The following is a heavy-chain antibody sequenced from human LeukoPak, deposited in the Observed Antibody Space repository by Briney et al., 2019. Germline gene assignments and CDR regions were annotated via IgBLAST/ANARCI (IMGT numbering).Heavy chain of an antibody. CDR3: ARDESVTGPSTFDY. J-gene: IGHJ4*02. CDR1: GFTFRRYW. CDR2: INTDGSDT. D-gene: IGHD6-19*01. V-gene: IGHV3-74*01. Sequence: GGSLRLSCAASGFTFRRYWMHWVRQAPGKGPVWVSRINTDGSDTIYADSVKGRFTISRDNAKNTLFLQMNSLRAEDTAVYYCARDESVTGPSTFDYWGQGTLVTVSS.